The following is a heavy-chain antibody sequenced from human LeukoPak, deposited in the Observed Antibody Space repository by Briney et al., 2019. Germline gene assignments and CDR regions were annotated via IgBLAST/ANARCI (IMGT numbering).Heavy chain of an antibody. J-gene: IGHJ4*02. V-gene: IGHV4-59*01. D-gene: IGHD3-16*01. CDR1: GGSISSYY. Sequence: SETLSLTCTVSGGSISSYYWSWIRQPPGKGLEWIGYIYYSGSTNYNPSLKSRVTISVDTSKNQFSLKLSSVTAADTAVYYCASQSYVFYFDYWGQGTLVTVSS. CDR3: ASQSYVFYFDY. CDR2: IYYSGST.